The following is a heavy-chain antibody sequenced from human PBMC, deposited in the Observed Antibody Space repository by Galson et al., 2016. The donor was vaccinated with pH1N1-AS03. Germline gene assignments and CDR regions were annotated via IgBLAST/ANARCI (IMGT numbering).Heavy chain of an antibody. Sequence: SETLSLTCAVSGGSMNNNKWWTWVRQPPGKGLEWIGEIYHSGNTNYNPSLKSRVTISLDKSKNQFSLNLSSVTAADTAVYYCARRGQWRLLNASYDGSDYFSAWRCDLWGRATLVTLS. V-gene: IGHV4-4*02. CDR3: ARRGQWRLLNASYDGSDYFSAWRCDL. J-gene: IGHJ2*01. CDR2: IYHSGNT. CDR1: GGSMNNNKW. D-gene: IGHD3-22*01.